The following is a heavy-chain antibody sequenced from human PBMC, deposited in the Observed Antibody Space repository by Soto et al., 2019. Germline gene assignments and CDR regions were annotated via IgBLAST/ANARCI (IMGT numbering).Heavy chain of an antibody. Sequence: EVQVLESGGGLVQPGGSLRLSCVASGFTFTTYAMTWVRQAPGKGLEWVSIISGSGGSTHYADSVKGRFIISRDNSKNTLYLQMNGLRAEDTAVYYCAKTGFGRYCSSTSCVHFYYWGQGTLVTVSS. CDR2: ISGSGGST. J-gene: IGHJ4*02. CDR3: AKTGFGRYCSSTSCVHFYY. CDR1: GFTFTTYA. D-gene: IGHD2-2*01. V-gene: IGHV3-23*01.